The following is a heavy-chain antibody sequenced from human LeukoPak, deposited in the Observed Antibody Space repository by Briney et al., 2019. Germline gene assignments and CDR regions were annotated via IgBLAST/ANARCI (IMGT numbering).Heavy chain of an antibody. J-gene: IGHJ3*02. Sequence: ASVKVSCKASSYTFTSYGISWVRQAPGQGLEWMGWISAYNGNTNYAQKLQGRVTMTTDTSTSTAYMEPRSLRSDDTAVYYRARLQGTGYCSSTSCYTEAFDIWGQGTMVTVSS. CDR1: SYTFTSYG. CDR2: ISAYNGNT. V-gene: IGHV1-18*01. CDR3: ARLQGTGYCSSTSCYTEAFDI. D-gene: IGHD2-2*02.